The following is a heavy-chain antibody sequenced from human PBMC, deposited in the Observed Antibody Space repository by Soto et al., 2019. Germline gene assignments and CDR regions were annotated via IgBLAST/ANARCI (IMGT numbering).Heavy chain of an antibody. CDR3: ARDRTVATGYYYYCMDV. CDR1: GFTVSSHY. CDR2: IYSGGST. V-gene: IGHV3-66*01. Sequence: EVQLVESGGGLVQPGGSLRLSCAASGFTVSSHYMSWIRQAPGKGLEWVSVIYSGGSTYYADSVKGRFTISRDNSTDTLYLQMIILGAEDTAVYYCARDRTVATGYYYYCMDVWGQGTTVTVSS. D-gene: IGHD4-17*01. J-gene: IGHJ6*02.